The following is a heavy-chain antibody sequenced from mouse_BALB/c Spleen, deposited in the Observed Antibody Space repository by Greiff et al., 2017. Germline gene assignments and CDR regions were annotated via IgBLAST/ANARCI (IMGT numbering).Heavy chain of an antibody. CDR2: ISSGGSYT. CDR3: ASGGLLRGSSSWFAY. Sequence: DVHLVESGGGLVKPGGSLKLSCAASGFTFSSYGMSWVRQTPDKRLEWVATISSGGSYTYYPDSVKGRFTISRDNAKNTLYLQMSSLKSEDTAMYYCASGGLLRGSSSWFAYWGQGTLVTVSA. D-gene: IGHD1-1*01. J-gene: IGHJ3*01. CDR1: GFTFSSYG. V-gene: IGHV5-6*01.